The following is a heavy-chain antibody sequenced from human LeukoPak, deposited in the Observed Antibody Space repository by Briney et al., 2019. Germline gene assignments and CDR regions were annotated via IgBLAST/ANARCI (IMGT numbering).Heavy chain of an antibody. CDR1: GYTFTSYY. CDR2: INPSGAST. Sequence: PRASVKVSCKTSGYTFTSYYMHWVRQAPGQGLEWMGIINPSGASTNYAQKFQGRVTMTRDMSTSTVYMELSGLRSEDTAVYYCAREKTWGHFDYWGQGTLVTVSS. D-gene: IGHD3-16*01. J-gene: IGHJ4*02. V-gene: IGHV1-46*01. CDR3: AREKTWGHFDY.